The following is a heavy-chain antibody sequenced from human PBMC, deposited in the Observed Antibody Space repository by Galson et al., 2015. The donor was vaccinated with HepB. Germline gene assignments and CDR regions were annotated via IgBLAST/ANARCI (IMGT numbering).Heavy chain of an antibody. CDR1: GGSISSYY. CDR2: IYYSGST. D-gene: IGHD6-19*01. CDR3: ARLLYSSGWYGAD. V-gene: IGHV4-59*08. J-gene: IGHJ4*02. Sequence: QVQLQESGPGLVKPSETLSLTCTVSGGSISSYYWSWIRQPPGKGLEWIGYIYYSGSTNYNPSLKSRVTISVDTSKNQFSLKLSSVTAADTALYYCARLLYSSGWYGADWGQGTLVTVSS.